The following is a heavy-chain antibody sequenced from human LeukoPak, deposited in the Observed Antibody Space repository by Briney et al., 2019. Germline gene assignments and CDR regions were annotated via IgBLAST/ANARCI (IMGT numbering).Heavy chain of an antibody. J-gene: IGHJ2*01. CDR2: VYYSGTT. D-gene: IGHD3-10*01. Sequence: PAETLSLTCSVSGGSISSYYWSWIRQPPGKGLEWIGYVYYSGTTKYNPSLKSGVVISVDTSKNQFSLELTSVTPADTAVYYCARPLVRGAIYYFDLWGRGALVTVPS. CDR1: GGSISSYY. CDR3: ARPLVRGAIYYFDL. V-gene: IGHV4-59*01.